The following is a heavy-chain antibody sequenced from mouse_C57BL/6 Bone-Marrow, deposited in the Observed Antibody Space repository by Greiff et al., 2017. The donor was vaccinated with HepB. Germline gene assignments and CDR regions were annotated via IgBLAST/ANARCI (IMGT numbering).Heavy chain of an antibody. CDR1: GYTFTDYE. CDR3: TTLPAY. V-gene: IGHV1-15*01. Sequence: QVQLKQSGAELVRPGASVTLSCKASGYTFTDYEMHWVKQTPVHGLEWIGAIDPETGGTAYNQKFKGKATLTADKSSSTAYMELRSLTSEDSAVYYCTTLPAYWGQGTLVTVSA. CDR2: IDPETGGT. J-gene: IGHJ3*01.